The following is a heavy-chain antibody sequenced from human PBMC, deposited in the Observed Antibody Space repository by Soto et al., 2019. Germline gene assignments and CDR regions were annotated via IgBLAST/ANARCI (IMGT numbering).Heavy chain of an antibody. D-gene: IGHD3-10*01. CDR2: ISAYSGNT. CDR1: GYTFTSYG. Sequence: ASVKVSCKASGYTFTSYGISWVRQAPGQGLEWMGWISAYSGNTNYAQKLQGRVTMTTDTSTSTAYMELRSLRSDDTAVYYCASSLVSPYYYYGMDVWGQGTTVTVSS. CDR3: ASSLVSPYYYYGMDV. J-gene: IGHJ6*02. V-gene: IGHV1-18*01.